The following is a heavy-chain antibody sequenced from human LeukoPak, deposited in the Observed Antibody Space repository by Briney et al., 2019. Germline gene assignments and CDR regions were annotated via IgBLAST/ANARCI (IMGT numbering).Heavy chain of an antibody. Sequence: PVASVKVSCKASGYTFTSYGISWVRQAPGQGLEWMGWISAYNGNTNYAQKLQGRVTMTTDTSTSTAYMELRSLRSDDTAVYYCARDPGSSWFYYYYYYGMDVWGQGTTVTVSS. CDR2: ISAYNGNT. J-gene: IGHJ6*02. D-gene: IGHD6-13*01. CDR1: GYTFTSYG. V-gene: IGHV1-18*01. CDR3: ARDPGSSWFYYYYYYGMDV.